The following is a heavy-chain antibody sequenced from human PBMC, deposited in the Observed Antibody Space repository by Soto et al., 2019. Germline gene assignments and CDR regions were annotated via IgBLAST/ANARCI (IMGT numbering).Heavy chain of an antibody. V-gene: IGHV5-51*01. J-gene: IGHJ4*02. CDR3: ARQYYYDSRSDY. CDR2: IYPDDSDT. D-gene: IGHD3-22*01. Sequence: GESLKLSCKGSGYSFTSYWIAWVRQVPGKGLEWMGIIYPDDSDTRYSPSFQGQVTISADKSISTAYLQWSSLKASDTAMYYCARQYYYDSRSDYWGQGTLVTVSS. CDR1: GYSFTSYW.